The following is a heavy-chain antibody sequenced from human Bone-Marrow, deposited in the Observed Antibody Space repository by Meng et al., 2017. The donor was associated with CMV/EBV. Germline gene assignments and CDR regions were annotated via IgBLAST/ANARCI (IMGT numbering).Heavy chain of an antibody. CDR1: GGSISSSSYY. Sequence: QLQLQESGPGLVKPSETLSLTCTVSGGSISSSSYYWGWIRQPPGKELEWIGSIYYSGSTYYNPSLKSRVTISVDTSKNQFSLKLSSVTAADTAVYYCARGGWFDPWGQGTLVTVSS. CDR2: IYYSGST. V-gene: IGHV4-39*07. J-gene: IGHJ5*02. CDR3: ARGGWFDP.